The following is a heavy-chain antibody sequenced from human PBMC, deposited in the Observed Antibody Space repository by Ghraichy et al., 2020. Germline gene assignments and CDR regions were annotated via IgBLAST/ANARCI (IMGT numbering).Heavy chain of an antibody. CDR3: VLFTRRSGTNY. D-gene: IGHD6-19*01. CDR2: IAHDGSEK. V-gene: IGHV3-7*01. CDR1: GFIFSSYW. Sequence: GSLRLSCAASGFIFSSYWMSRVRQAPGKGLEWVANIAHDGSEKYYVDSVKGRFTISRDNGKNSMDLQMNSLRAEDTAVYYCVLFTRRSGTNYWGQGTLVTVSS. J-gene: IGHJ4*02.